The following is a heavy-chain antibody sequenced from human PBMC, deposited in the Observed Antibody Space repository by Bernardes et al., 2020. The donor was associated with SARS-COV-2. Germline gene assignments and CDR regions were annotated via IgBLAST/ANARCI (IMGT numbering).Heavy chain of an antibody. V-gene: IGHV1-18*01. CDR1: GYTFTSYG. D-gene: IGHD3-10*01. J-gene: IGHJ6*02. CDR2: ISAYNGNT. CDR3: ARDRLVTGVVGMDV. Sequence: ASVKVSCKASGYTFTSYGISWVRQAPGQGLEWMGWISAYNGNTNYAQKLQGRVTMTTDTSTSTAYMGLRSLRSDDTAVYYCARDRLVTGVVGMDVWGQGTTVTVSS.